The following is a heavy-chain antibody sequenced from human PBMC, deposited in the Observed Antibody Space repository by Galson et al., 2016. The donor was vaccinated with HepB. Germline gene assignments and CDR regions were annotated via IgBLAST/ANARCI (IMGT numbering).Heavy chain of an antibody. V-gene: IGHV1-2*06. Sequence: SVKVSCKASGYIFTSFGISWVRQAPGQGLEWMGRIIPSTGGTNYAQKFQDRVTMTRDTSISTAYMELSGLKSDDTAVYYCARPNSGGRYMLFAGFDIWGQGTMVTVSS. D-gene: IGHD6-19*01. CDR1: GYIFTSFG. CDR2: IIPSTGGT. CDR3: ARPNSGGRYMLFAGFDI. J-gene: IGHJ3*02.